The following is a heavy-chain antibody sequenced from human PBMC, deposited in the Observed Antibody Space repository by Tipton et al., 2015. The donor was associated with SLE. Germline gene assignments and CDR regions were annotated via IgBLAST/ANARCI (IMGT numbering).Heavy chain of an antibody. CDR3: ARDVGQQLVLFDY. D-gene: IGHD4-11*01. V-gene: IGHV4-39*07. J-gene: IGHJ4*02. CDR1: GGSISISNYY. Sequence: TLSLTCPVSGGSISISNYYWAWIRQPPGKGLEWIANIYHSGTTNYNPSLKSRVTMSVDMSKNQFSLNLRSVTAADTAVYYCARDVGQQLVLFDYWGQGKLVTVSS. CDR2: IYHSGTT.